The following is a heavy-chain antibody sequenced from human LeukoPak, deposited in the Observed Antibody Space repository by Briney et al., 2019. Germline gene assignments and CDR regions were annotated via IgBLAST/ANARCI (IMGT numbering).Heavy chain of an antibody. V-gene: IGHV3-23*01. CDR1: GFTFSSYA. J-gene: IGHJ4*02. Sequence: GGSLRLSCAASGFTFSSYAMTWVRQAPGRGLEWVSTIRSGAYTYYADSVKGRLSISRDNSKNTLYLEMNSLRAEDAAVYYCARISVVSRSGPLDYWGQGTLVTVSS. D-gene: IGHD3-10*01. CDR3: ARISVVSRSGPLDY. CDR2: IRSGAYT.